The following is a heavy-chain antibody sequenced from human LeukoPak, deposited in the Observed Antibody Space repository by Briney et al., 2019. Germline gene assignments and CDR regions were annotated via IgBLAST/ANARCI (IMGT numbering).Heavy chain of an antibody. CDR3: ARGYFAVGAFDI. CDR2: IYSGGIT. CDR1: GFTFTSYS. J-gene: IGHJ3*02. Sequence: GESLRLSCAASGFTFTSYSMNWVRQAPGKGLEWVSIIYSGGITSYADSVKGRFTISRDNSKNTLYLQLNSLRAEDTAVYYCARGYFAVGAFDIWGQGTMVTVSS. D-gene: IGHD3-3*01. V-gene: IGHV3-66*01.